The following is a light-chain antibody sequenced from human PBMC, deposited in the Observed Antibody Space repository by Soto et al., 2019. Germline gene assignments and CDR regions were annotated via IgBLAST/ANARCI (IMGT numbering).Light chain of an antibody. CDR1: QSVSSY. CDR3: QQLSNWPPFT. J-gene: IGKJ3*01. CDR2: DAS. Sequence: EIVLTQSPATLSLSPGERATLSCRASQSVSSYLAWYQQKPGQAPRLLIYDASNRATGIPARFSGSGSGTDFTLTITSLEPEDAAVYYCQQLSNWPPFTFVPGTKVDIK. V-gene: IGKV3-11*01.